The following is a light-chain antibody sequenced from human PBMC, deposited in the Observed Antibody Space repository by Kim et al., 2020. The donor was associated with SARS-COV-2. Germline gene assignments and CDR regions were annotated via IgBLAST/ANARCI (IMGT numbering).Light chain of an antibody. V-gene: IGLV4-69*01. CDR3: QTWDTGIHV. CDR2: LNSDGSH. J-gene: IGLJ3*02. Sequence: QLVLTQSPSASASLGASVKLTCTLSSGHSRNAIAWHQQQPERGPRYLMKLNSDGSHTKGDGIPDRFSGSSSGAERSLTISSLQSEDEADYYCQTWDTGIHVFGGGTQLTVL. CDR1: SGHSRNA.